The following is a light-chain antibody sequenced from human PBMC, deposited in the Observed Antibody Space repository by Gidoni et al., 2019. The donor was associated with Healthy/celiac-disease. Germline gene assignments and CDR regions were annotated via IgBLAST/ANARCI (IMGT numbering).Light chain of an antibody. CDR2: WAS. J-gene: IGKJ4*01. Sequence: DTVINQSPDSLAGSLGERATINCKSSQSVLSSSNNKNYLDWYQQKPGQPPKLLIYWASTRESGVPDRFSGSGSGTDFTRTISSLQAEDVAVYYCQQYYSTPLTFGGGTKVEIK. CDR3: QQYYSTPLT. V-gene: IGKV4-1*01. CDR1: QSVLSSSNNKNY.